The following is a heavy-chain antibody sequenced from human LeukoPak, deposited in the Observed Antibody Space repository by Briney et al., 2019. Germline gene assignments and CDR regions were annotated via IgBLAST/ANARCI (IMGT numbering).Heavy chain of an antibody. V-gene: IGHV4-59*08. D-gene: IGHD3-10*01. CDR3: ASMVRGVHDY. Sequence: SETLSLTCTVSGGSISSYYWSWIRQPPGKGLEWIGYIYYSGSTNYNPSLKSRVTISVDTSKNQFSLKLCSVTAADTAVYYCASMVRGVHDYWGQGTLVTVSS. CDR1: GGSISSYY. J-gene: IGHJ4*02. CDR2: IYYSGST.